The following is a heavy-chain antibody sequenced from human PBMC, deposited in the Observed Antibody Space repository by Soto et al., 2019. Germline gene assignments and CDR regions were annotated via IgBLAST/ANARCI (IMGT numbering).Heavy chain of an antibody. CDR3: ARSPYSSSWGSPYYYYYMDV. CDR2: INSDGSST. D-gene: IGHD6-13*01. V-gene: IGHV3-74*01. CDR1: GFTFSSYW. Sequence: GGSLRLSCAASGFTFSSYWMHWVRQAPGKGLVWVSRINSDGSSTSYADSVKGRFTISRDNAKNTLYLQMNSLRAEDTAVYYCARSPYSSSWGSPYYYYYMDVWGKGTTVTVSS. J-gene: IGHJ6*03.